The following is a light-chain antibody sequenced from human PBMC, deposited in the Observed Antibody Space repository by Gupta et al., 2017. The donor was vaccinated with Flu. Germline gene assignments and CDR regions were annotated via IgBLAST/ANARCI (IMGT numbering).Light chain of an antibody. Sequence: PSSLSASVGDRVTITCRASHSIANYLNWYQQKPGKDPKLLIYAASRLESGVPSRFSGSGSGAEFTLTISRLQPEDFATYYCQQRYSTPITFGGGTKVEIK. CDR2: AAS. J-gene: IGKJ4*01. CDR1: HSIANY. CDR3: QQRYSTPIT. V-gene: IGKV1-39*01.